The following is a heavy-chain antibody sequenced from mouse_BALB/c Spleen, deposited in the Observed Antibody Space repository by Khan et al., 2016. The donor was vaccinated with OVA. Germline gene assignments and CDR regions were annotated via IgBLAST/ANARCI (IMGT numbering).Heavy chain of an antibody. V-gene: IGHV1S22*01. CDR1: GYTFSTYW. CDR2: IYPCSGSP. J-gene: IGHJ4*01. Sequence: LQQSGSELVSPGASVKLSCKTSGYTFSTYWMHWVKQRPGQGLKWIGNIYPCSGSPNYDEKFKSKATLTVDTSSTTAYMQLSSLTSEDSAVYYCTRGTTAPYVMDYWGQGTSVTVSS. D-gene: IGHD1-2*01. CDR3: TRGTTAPYVMDY.